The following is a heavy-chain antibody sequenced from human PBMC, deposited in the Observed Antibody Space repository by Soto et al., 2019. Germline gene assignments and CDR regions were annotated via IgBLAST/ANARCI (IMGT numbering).Heavy chain of an antibody. CDR2: IIPIFGTS. V-gene: IGHV1-69*13. CDR3: ARANVDTAMACDY. Sequence: SVNVSCKASGGNLSSYGISCVRQAPGQGLESMGAIIPIFGTSNYAQKFQDRVTITADESTSTAYMELSSLRSEDTAVYYCARANVDTAMACDYWGQGTLIPASS. D-gene: IGHD5-18*01. CDR1: GGNLSSYG. J-gene: IGHJ4*02.